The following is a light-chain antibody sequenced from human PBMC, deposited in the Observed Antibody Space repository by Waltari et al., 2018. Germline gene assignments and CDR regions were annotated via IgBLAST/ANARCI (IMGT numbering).Light chain of an antibody. CDR1: SSDVGGYNY. Sequence: QSTLTQHPSASGSPGQSVTISCTGTSSDVGGYNYVSWYQYQPCKGHKLMMYEVSKWPSAVSYLFSVSKSGNTVSLSVTGLQAEDEADYYCSSYAGSNNLVFGGGPKLTVL. CDR3: SSYAGSNNLV. J-gene: IGLJ2*01. CDR2: EVS. V-gene: IGLV2-8*01.